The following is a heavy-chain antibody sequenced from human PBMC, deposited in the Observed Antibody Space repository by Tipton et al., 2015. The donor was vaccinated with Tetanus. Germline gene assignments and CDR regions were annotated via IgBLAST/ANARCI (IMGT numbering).Heavy chain of an antibody. J-gene: IGHJ5*02. V-gene: IGHV4-39*01. CDR1: RGSINSGTFY. CDR3: ARTADNWFDP. CDR2: IYYNGNM. D-gene: IGHD2-21*02. Sequence: PGLVKPSETLSLICTVSRGSINSGTFYWDWIRQPPGKGLEWIGNIYYNGNMLENPSLKGRVTLSLDKSKNQFSLNLTSVTAADTAVYYCARTADNWFDPWGQGILVTVSS.